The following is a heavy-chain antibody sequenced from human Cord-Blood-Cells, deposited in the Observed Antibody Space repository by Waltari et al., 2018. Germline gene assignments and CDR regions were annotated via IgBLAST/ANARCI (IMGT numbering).Heavy chain of an antibody. Sequence: TFTGYYMHWVRQAPGQGLEWMGWINPNSGGTNYAQKFQGRVTMTRDTSISTAYMELSRLRSDDTAVYYCARVDKTTVTTDYWGQGTLVTVSS. CDR1: TFTGYY. J-gene: IGHJ4*02. CDR3: ARVDKTTVTTDY. V-gene: IGHV1-2*02. CDR2: INPNSGGT. D-gene: IGHD4-17*01.